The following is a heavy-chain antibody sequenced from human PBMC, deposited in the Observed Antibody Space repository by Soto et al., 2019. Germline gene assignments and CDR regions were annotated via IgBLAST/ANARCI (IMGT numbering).Heavy chain of an antibody. D-gene: IGHD3-3*01. Sequence: GGSLRLSCAASGFTFSSYWMSWVRQAPGKGLEWVANIKQDGSEKYYVDSVKGRFTISRDNAKNSLYLQMNSLRAEDTAVYYCARVGRDYDFWSGYLYYFDYWGQGTLVTVSS. CDR1: GFTFSSYW. CDR2: IKQDGSEK. CDR3: ARVGRDYDFWSGYLYYFDY. J-gene: IGHJ4*02. V-gene: IGHV3-7*01.